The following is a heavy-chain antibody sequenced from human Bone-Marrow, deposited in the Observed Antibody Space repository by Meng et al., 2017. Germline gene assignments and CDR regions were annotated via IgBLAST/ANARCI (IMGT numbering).Heavy chain of an antibody. CDR2: INYSGRT. CDR1: GGSFSTYY. J-gene: IGHJ4*02. Sequence: QVQLQESGLGLVKSSETLSLTCTVSGGSFSTYYWSWIRQYPEKGLGWIGYINYSGRTNYIPSLRSRATISVDPSKNQFSLNLRSVTAADAAVYYCARGPSHGGSYSDYWGQGTLVTVSS. CDR3: ARGPSHGGSYSDY. V-gene: IGHV4-59*01. D-gene: IGHD2-21*02.